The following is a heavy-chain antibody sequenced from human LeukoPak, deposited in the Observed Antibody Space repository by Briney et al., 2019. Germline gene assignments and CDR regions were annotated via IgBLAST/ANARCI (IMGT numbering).Heavy chain of an antibody. CDR2: IYYSGST. V-gene: IGHV4-39*01. CDR1: GGSISSSSYY. Sequence: SETLSLTCTVSGGSISSSSYYWGWIRQPPGKGLEWIGSIYYSGSTYYNPSLKSRVTISVDTSKNQFSLKLSSVTAADTAVYYCARHQDYYDSSGYFAYWGRGTLVTVSS. D-gene: IGHD3-22*01. J-gene: IGHJ4*02. CDR3: ARHQDYYDSSGYFAY.